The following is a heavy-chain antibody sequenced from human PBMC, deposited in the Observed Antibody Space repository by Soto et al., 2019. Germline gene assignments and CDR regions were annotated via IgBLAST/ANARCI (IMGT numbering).Heavy chain of an antibody. CDR2: IFYSGST. D-gene: IGHD5-12*01. CDR3: VRWLGYGPHFDY. CDR1: GGSISSGDYY. J-gene: IGHJ4*02. Sequence: QVQLQESGPGLVKPSQTLSLTCTVSGGSISSGDYYWSLIRQPPGKGLEWIGYIFYSGSTYYNPSLKSRVTISVDTSKNQFSLKLGSVTAADTAVYYCVRWLGYGPHFDYWGQGTLVTVSS. V-gene: IGHV4-30-4*01.